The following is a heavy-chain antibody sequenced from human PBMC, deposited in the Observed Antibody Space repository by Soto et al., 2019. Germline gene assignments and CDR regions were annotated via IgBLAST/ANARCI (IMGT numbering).Heavy chain of an antibody. CDR2: INPSGGST. J-gene: IGHJ6*02. Sequence: ASVKVSCKASGYTFTSYYMHWVRQAPGQGFEWMGIINPSGGSTSYAQKFQGRVTMTRDTSTSTVYMELSSLRSEDTAVYYCARELAAGIDYYYYGMDVWGQGTTVTVSS. CDR3: ARELAAGIDYYYYGMDV. D-gene: IGHD6-13*01. V-gene: IGHV1-46*01. CDR1: GYTFTSYY.